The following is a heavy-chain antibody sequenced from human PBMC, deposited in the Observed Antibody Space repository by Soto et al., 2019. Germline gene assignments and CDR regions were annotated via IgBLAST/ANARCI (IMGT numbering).Heavy chain of an antibody. V-gene: IGHV1-18*04. CDR2: ISAYNGNT. CDR3: ARSTIFGVVILGPRDCGMDV. Sequence: ASVKVSCKASGYTFTSYGISWVRQAPGQGLEWMGWISAYNGNTNYAQKLQGRVTMTTDTSTSTAYMELRSLRSDDTAVYYCARSTIFGVVILGPRDCGMDVWGQGTTVTVSS. J-gene: IGHJ6*02. CDR1: GYTFTSYG. D-gene: IGHD3-3*01.